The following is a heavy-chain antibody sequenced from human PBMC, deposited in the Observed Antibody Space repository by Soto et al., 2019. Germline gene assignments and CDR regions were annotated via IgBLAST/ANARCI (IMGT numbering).Heavy chain of an antibody. CDR1: GYTFTSYD. Sequence: ASAKVSCKASGYTFTSYDINWVRQATGQGLEWMGWMNPNSGNTGYAQKFQGRVTMTRNTSISTAYMELSSLRSEDTAVYYCATYSGYDYYYYYMDVWGKGTTVTVSS. CDR2: MNPNSGNT. V-gene: IGHV1-8*01. J-gene: IGHJ6*03. CDR3: ATYSGYDYYYYYMDV. D-gene: IGHD5-12*01.